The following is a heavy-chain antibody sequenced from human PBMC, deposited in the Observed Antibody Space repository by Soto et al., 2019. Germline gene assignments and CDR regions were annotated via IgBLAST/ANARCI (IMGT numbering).Heavy chain of an antibody. D-gene: IGHD6-13*01. CDR3: ARDGYSSSWSKNTPDHWFDP. CDR2: ISAYNGNT. J-gene: IGHJ5*02. Sequence: QVQLVQSGAEVKKPGASVKVSCKASGYTFTSYGISWVRQAPGQGLEWMGWISAYNGNTNYAQKLQGRVTMTTDTSTSTAYMEMRSLRSDDAAVYYCARDGYSSSWSKNTPDHWFDPWGQGTLVTVSS. V-gene: IGHV1-18*01. CDR1: GYTFTSYG.